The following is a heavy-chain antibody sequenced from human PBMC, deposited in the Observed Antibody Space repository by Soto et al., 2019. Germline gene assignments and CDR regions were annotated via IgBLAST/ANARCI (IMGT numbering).Heavy chain of an antibody. V-gene: IGHV4-34*01. Sequence: SETLSLTCAVYGGSFSGYYWSWIRQPPGKGLEWIGEINHSGSTNYKPSLKSRVTISVDTSKNQFSLKLSSVTAADTAVYYCASVYCTNGVCYKGDFDYWGQGTLVTVSS. CDR3: ASVYCTNGVCYKGDFDY. J-gene: IGHJ4*02. D-gene: IGHD2-8*01. CDR1: GGSFSGYY. CDR2: INHSGST.